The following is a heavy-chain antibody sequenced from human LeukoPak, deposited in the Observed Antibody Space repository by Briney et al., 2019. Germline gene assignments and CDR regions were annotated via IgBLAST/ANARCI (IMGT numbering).Heavy chain of an antibody. CDR1: GFTFNTYT. CDR3: AQKGGADN. D-gene: IGHD2-15*01. Sequence: GGSLRLSCAASGFTFNTYTMNWVRQAPGKGLEWVSYISGISSNNIYYADSVKGRFTISRDNAKNSLYLQMNSLRDEDTAVYYCAQKGGADNWGQGTLVTVSS. V-gene: IGHV3-48*02. CDR2: ISGISSNNI. J-gene: IGHJ4*02.